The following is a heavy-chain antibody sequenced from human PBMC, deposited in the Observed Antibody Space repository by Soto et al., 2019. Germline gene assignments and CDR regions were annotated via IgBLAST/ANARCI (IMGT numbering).Heavy chain of an antibody. V-gene: IGHV4-34*01. J-gene: IGHJ3*02. CDR2: INHSGST. CDR1: GGSFSGYY. Sequence: SETLSLTCAVYGGSFSGYYWSWIRQPPGKGLEWIGEINHSGSTNYNPSLKSRVTISVDTSKNQFSLKLSSVTAADTAVYYCARRGARVATILGAFAIWGQGTLVTVSS. CDR3: ARRGARVATILGAFAI. D-gene: IGHD5-12*01.